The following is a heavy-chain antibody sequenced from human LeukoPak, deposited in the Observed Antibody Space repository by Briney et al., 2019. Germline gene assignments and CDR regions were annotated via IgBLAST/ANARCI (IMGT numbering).Heavy chain of an antibody. CDR2: IIPIFGTA. D-gene: IGHD6-19*01. Sequence: ASVKVSCKASGGTFSSYAISWVRQAPGQGLEWMGGIIPIFGTANYAQKFQGRVTITADESTSTAYMELSSLRSEDTAVYYCARIAVAVHYMDVWGKGTTVTVSS. CDR1: GGTFSSYA. J-gene: IGHJ6*03. CDR3: ARIAVAVHYMDV. V-gene: IGHV1-69*13.